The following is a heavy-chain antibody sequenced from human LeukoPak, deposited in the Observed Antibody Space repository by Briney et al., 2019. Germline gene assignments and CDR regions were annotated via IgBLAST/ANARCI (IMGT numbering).Heavy chain of an antibody. J-gene: IGHJ3*02. CDR3: ARVQYYDSSGYARAFDI. D-gene: IGHD3-22*01. CDR2: INPSGGST. CDR1: GYTFTSYY. V-gene: IGHV1-46*01. Sequence: ASVKVSCKASGYTFTSYYMHWVRQAPGQGLEWMGIINPSGGSTSYAQKFQGRVTMTRDTSTSTVYMELSSLRSEDTAVYYCARVQYYDSSGYARAFDIWGQGTMVTVSS.